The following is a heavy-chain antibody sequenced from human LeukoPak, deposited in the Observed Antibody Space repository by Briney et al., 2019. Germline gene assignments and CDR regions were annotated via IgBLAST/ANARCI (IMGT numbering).Heavy chain of an antibody. CDR3: ARSEAAAGTDFDY. Sequence: GESLKISCQGSGYSFTSYWIGWVRQMPGKGLEWMGIIYAGDSDTRYSPSFQGQVTISADKSISTAYLQWSSLKASDTAMYYCARSEAAAGTDFDYWGQGTLVTVSS. CDR1: GYSFTSYW. J-gene: IGHJ4*02. V-gene: IGHV5-51*01. CDR2: IYAGDSDT. D-gene: IGHD6-13*01.